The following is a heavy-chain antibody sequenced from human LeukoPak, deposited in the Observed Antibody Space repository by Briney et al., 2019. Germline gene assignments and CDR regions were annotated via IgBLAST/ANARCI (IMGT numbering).Heavy chain of an antibody. Sequence: SETLSLTCTVSGGSISSYYWSWIRQPPGKGLEWIGYIYYSGSTNYNPSLKSRVTISVDTSKNQFSLKLSSVTAADTAVYYCARVARYFDLDYWGQGTLVTVSS. CDR2: IYYSGST. CDR1: GGSISSYY. CDR3: ARVARYFDLDY. J-gene: IGHJ4*02. V-gene: IGHV4-59*12. D-gene: IGHD3-9*01.